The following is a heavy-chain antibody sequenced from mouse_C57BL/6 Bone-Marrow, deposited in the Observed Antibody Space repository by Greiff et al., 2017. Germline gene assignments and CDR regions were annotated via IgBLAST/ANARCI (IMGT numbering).Heavy chain of an antibody. J-gene: IGHJ2*01. CDR1: GYTFTDYN. Sequence: EVQVVESGPELVKPGASVQMSCKASGYTFTDYNMHWVKQSHGKSLEWIGYINPNNGGTSYNQKFKGKATLTVNKSSSTAYMGLRSLTSEDSAVYYCARGDDYGSSPYWGQGTTLTGSS. CDR3: ARGDDYGSSPY. D-gene: IGHD1-1*01. V-gene: IGHV1-22*01. CDR2: INPNNGGT.